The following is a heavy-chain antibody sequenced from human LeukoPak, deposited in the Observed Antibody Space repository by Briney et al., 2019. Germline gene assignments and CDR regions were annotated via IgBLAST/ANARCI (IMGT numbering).Heavy chain of an antibody. D-gene: IGHD6-13*01. V-gene: IGHV4-59*01. J-gene: IGHJ3*02. CDR1: GGSISSYY. Sequence: PSETLSLTCTVSGGSISSYYWSWIRQPPGKGLEWIGYIYYSGSTNCNPSLKSRVTISVDTSKNQFSLKLSSVTAADTAVYYCARAVGGIAAADAFDIWGQGTMVTVSS. CDR3: ARAVGGIAAADAFDI. CDR2: IYYSGST.